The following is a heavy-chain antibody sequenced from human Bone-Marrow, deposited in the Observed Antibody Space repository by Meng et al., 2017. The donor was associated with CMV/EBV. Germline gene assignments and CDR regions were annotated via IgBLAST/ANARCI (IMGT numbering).Heavy chain of an antibody. J-gene: IGHJ5*02. V-gene: IGHV3-23*03. CDR1: GFTVSSNY. CDR2: IYSGGSST. CDR3: AKGLNWFDP. Sequence: GGSLRLSCAASGFTVSSNYMSWVRQAPGKGLEWVSVIYSGGSSTYYADSVKGRFTISRDNSKNTLYLQMNSLRAEDTAVYYCAKGLNWFDPWGQGTLVTVSS.